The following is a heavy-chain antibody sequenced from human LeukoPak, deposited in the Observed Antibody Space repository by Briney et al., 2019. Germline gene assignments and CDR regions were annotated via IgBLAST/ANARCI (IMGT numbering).Heavy chain of an antibody. D-gene: IGHD2-2*01. V-gene: IGHV3-21*01. CDR3: ATESGAYCSSTSCYYY. Sequence: KPGGSLRLSCAASGFTFSSYSMNWVRQAPGKGLEWVSSISSSSSYIYYADSVKGRFTISRDNAKNSLYLQMNSLRAEDTAVYYCATESGAYCSSTSCYYYWGQGTLVTVSS. CDR1: GFTFSSYS. CDR2: ISSSSSYI. J-gene: IGHJ4*02.